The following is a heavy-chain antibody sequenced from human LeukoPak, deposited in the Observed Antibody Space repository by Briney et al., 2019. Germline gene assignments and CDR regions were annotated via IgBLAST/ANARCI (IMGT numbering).Heavy chain of an antibody. D-gene: IGHD6-19*01. CDR2: INHSGST. V-gene: IGHV4-34*01. CDR3: VGSIGWLAKYYFDY. J-gene: IGHJ4*02. CDR1: GGSISSYY. Sequence: PSETLSLTCTVSGGSISSYYWSWIRQPPGKGLEWIGEINHSGSTNYNPSLKSRVTISVDTSKNQFSLKLSSVTAADTAVYYCVGSIGWLAKYYFDYWGQGTLVTVSS.